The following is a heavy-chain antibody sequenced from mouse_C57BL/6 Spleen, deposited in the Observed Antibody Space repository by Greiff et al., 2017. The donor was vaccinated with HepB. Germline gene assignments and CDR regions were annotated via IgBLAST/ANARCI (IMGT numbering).Heavy chain of an antibody. J-gene: IGHJ3*01. CDR1: GFTFSSYA. Sequence: EVQLVESGGGLVKPGGSLKLSCAASGFTFSSYAMSWVRQTPEKRLEWVATISDGGSYTYYPDNVKGRFTISRDNAKNNLYLQMSHLKSEDTAMYYCAREDYGRSYTWFAYWGQGTLVTVSA. CDR3: AREDYGRSYTWFAY. V-gene: IGHV5-4*01. D-gene: IGHD1-1*01. CDR2: ISDGGSYT.